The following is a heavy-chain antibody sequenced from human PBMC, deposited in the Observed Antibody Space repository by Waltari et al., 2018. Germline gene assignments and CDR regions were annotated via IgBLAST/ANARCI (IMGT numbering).Heavy chain of an antibody. Sequence: EVQLVESGGGLVQPGGSLRLSCAASGLSFSPYWMHGVRECPGKGLVWVSRINGDESTTNYADSVKGRFTISRDNAKNTLYLQMNSLRAEDTAVYYCAAPHSTSWYVSDYWGQGALVTVSS. J-gene: IGHJ4*02. CDR1: GLSFSPYW. CDR3: AAPHSTSWYVSDY. CDR2: INGDESTT. D-gene: IGHD2-2*01. V-gene: IGHV3-74*01.